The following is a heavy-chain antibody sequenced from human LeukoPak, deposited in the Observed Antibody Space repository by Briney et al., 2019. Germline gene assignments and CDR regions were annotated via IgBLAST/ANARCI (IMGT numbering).Heavy chain of an antibody. CDR3: ARAEVSWSGSTCFSY. V-gene: IGHV7-4-1*02. D-gene: IGHD3-3*01. J-gene: IGHJ4*02. CDR2: INTNPGNR. Sequence: ASVNVSFKASGCTFTSFAMNEVRQARGQGRAWIEWINTNPGNRTYDRGCTGRFVFSLATSVSTEYLHISSLQAEDTAVYYCARAEVSWSGSTCFSYWRQGTLVTVSS. CDR1: GCTFTSFA.